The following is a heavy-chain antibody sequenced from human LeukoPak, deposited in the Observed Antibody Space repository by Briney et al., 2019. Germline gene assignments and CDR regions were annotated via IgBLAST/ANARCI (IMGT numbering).Heavy chain of an antibody. D-gene: IGHD5-12*01. Sequence: GRSLRLSCAASGFTFSSYGMHWVRQAPGKGLEWVAVISYDGSNKYYADSVKGRFTISRDNSKNTLYLQMNSLRAEDTAVYYCARDYADGGYDVSFDYWGQGTLVTVSS. CDR3: ARDYADGGYDVSFDY. CDR2: ISYDGSNK. V-gene: IGHV3-30*03. CDR1: GFTFSSYG. J-gene: IGHJ4*02.